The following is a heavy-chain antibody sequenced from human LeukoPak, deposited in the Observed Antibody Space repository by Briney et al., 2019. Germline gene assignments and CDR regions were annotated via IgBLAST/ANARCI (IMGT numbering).Heavy chain of an antibody. V-gene: IGHV3-66*04. D-gene: IGHD3-22*01. CDR1: GFTFSSYS. CDR2: IYSGGKT. Sequence: GGSLRLSCAASGFTFSSYSMNWVRQAPGKGLEWVSFIYSGGKTYYSDSVKGRLTISRDNYKNKMVLQMNSRRAEERAVDYCSRLAVWYDSIVPTLGWGQGALVTVSS. CDR3: SRLAVWYDSIVPTLG. J-gene: IGHJ4*02.